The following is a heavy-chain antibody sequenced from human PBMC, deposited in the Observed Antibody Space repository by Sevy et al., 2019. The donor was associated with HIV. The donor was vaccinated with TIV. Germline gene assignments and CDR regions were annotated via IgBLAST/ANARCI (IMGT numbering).Heavy chain of an antibody. CDR1: GFTFSSYA. CDR3: AKDLYYDFWSGYPFYYYYGMDV. J-gene: IGHJ6*02. V-gene: IGHV3-23*01. D-gene: IGHD3-3*01. Sequence: GGPLRLSCAASGFTFSSYAMSWVRQAPGKGLEWVSAISGSGGSTYYADSVKGRFTISRDNSKNTLYLQMNSLRAEDTAVYYCAKDLYYDFWSGYPFYYYYGMDVWGQGTTVTVSS. CDR2: ISGSGGST.